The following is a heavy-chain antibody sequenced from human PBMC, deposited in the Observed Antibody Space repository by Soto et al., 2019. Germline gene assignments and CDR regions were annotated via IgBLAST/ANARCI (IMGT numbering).Heavy chain of an antibody. CDR1: KFSFNNYW. D-gene: IGHD5-12*01. Sequence: LGLSCAASKFSFNNYWMHWVRQVPGKGPVWVSRINHDGSKTEYADSVKGRFTISRDNTKNTLYLQMNSLRVDDTAMYYCVREPWGFSGSWYDYWGQGTLVTVSS. V-gene: IGHV3-74*03. CDR2: INHDGSKT. CDR3: VREPWGFSGSWYDY. J-gene: IGHJ4*02.